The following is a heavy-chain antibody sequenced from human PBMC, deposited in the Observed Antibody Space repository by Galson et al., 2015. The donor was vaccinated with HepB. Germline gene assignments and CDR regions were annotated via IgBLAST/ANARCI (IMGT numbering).Heavy chain of an antibody. CDR1: GFTFSSYG. Sequence: SLRLSCAASGFTFSSYGMHWVRQAPGKGLEWVAVIWYDGSNKYYADSVKGRFTISRDNSKNTLYLQMNSLRAEDTAVYYCARDGPYGASGYWGQGTLVTVSS. D-gene: IGHD4-17*01. J-gene: IGHJ4*02. V-gene: IGHV3-33*08. CDR2: IWYDGSNK. CDR3: ARDGPYGASGY.